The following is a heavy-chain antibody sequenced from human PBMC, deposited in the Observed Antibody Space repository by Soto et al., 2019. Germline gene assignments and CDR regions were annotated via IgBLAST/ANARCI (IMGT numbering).Heavy chain of an antibody. J-gene: IGHJ3*02. V-gene: IGHV3-21*01. CDR2: ISSSSSYI. D-gene: IGHD1-26*01. CDR1: GFTFSSYS. Sequence: PGGSLRLSCAASGFTFSSYSMNWVRQAPGKGLEWVSSISSSSSYIYYADSVKGRFTISRDNAKNSLYLQMNSLRAEDTAVYYCERLGWALLLSAFDIWGQGTLGTVS. CDR3: ERLGWALLLSAFDI.